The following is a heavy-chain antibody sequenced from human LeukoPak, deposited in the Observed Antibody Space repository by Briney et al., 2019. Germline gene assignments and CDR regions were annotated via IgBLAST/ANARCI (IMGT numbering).Heavy chain of an antibody. CDR1: GGSFSGYC. D-gene: IGHD3-16*01. V-gene: IGHV4-34*01. J-gene: IGHJ1*01. Sequence: SETLSLTCAVYGGSFSGYCWSWIRQPPGKGLEWIGEINHSGSTNYNPSLKSRVTISVDTSKNQFSLKLSSVTAADTAVYYCARGPIRGGRYFQHWGQGTLVTVSS. CDR2: INHSGST. CDR3: ARGPIRGGRYFQH.